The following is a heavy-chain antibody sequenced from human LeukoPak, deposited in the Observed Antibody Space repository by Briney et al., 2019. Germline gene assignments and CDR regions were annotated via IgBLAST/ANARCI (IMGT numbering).Heavy chain of an antibody. J-gene: IGHJ4*02. Sequence: ASVKVSCKASGYTFNSYSIHWVRQAPGQRLEWMGWINAGNGNTKYSQKFQGRVTKTTDTSTSTAYMELRSLRSDDTAVYYCARDPNYYDSTDGLYFDYWGQGTLVTVSS. CDR1: GYTFNSYS. V-gene: IGHV1-3*01. D-gene: IGHD3-22*01. CDR3: ARDPNYYDSTDGLYFDY. CDR2: INAGNGNT.